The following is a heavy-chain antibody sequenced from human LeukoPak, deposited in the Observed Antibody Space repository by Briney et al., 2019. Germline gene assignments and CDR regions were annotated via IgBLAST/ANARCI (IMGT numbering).Heavy chain of an antibody. D-gene: IGHD5-12*01. J-gene: IGHJ3*02. CDR2: ISGSGGST. CDR3: ANLESGDDVFDI. V-gene: IGHV3-23*01. Sequence: GASLRLSCAASGFTFSSYAMSWVRQAPGKGLEWASVISGSGGSTYYADSVKGRFTISRDNSKNTLYLQMNSLRDEDTAVYYCANLESGDDVFDIWGQGTMVTVSS. CDR1: GFTFSSYA.